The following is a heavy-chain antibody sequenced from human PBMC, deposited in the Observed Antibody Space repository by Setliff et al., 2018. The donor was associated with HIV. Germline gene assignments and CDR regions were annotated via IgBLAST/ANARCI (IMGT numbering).Heavy chain of an antibody. CDR2: IYTSGST. Sequence: SETLSLTCTVSGGSINSGSYYWSWIRQPAGKGLEWIGHIYTSGSTNYNPSLKSRVTISVDTSKNQFSLKLTSVTAADTAVYYCARAPYYDFWSGYFSLMNLHVFDIWGQGTMVTVSS. D-gene: IGHD3-3*01. J-gene: IGHJ3*02. V-gene: IGHV4-61*09. CDR3: ARAPYYDFWSGYFSLMNLHVFDI. CDR1: GGSINSGSYY.